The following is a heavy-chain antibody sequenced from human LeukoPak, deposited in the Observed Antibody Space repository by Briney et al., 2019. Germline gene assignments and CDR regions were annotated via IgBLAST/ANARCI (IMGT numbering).Heavy chain of an antibody. V-gene: IGHV1-18*01. J-gene: IGHJ3*02. CDR3: ARDPPPLYCSSTSCLGLDAFDI. D-gene: IGHD2-2*01. CDR1: GYTFTSYG. CDR2: ISAYNGNT. Sequence: ASVKVSCKASGYTFTSYGISWLRQAPGQGLDWMGWISAYNGNTNYAQKLQGRVTMTTDTSTSTAYMELRSLRSDDTAVYYCARDPPPLYCSSTSCLGLDAFDIWGQGTMVTVSS.